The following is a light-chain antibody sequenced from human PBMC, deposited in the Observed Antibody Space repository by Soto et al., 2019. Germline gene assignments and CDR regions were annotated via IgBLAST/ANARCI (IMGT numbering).Light chain of an antibody. J-gene: IGKJ1*01. Sequence: DIQMTQSPSTLSASVGERVTITCRASQSISSWLAWYQQKPGKAPKLLIYKASSLESGVPSRFSGSGSGTEFTLTISSLQPDDFAPYYCQQYKSYSRTFGQGTKVDIK. V-gene: IGKV1-5*03. CDR3: QQYKSYSRT. CDR1: QSISSW. CDR2: KAS.